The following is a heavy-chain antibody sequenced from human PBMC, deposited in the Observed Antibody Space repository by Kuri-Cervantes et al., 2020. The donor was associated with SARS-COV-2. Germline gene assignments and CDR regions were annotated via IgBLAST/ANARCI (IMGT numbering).Heavy chain of an antibody. CDR3: ARGGKTIYNWFDP. D-gene: IGHD3-16*01. J-gene: IGHJ5*02. CDR1: GYSITTEHY. V-gene: IGHV4-38-2*01. CDR2: IYHDGTT. Sequence: SETLSLTCVVSGYSITTEHYWGWIRQSPGERLEWIGNIYHDGTTYHNPSLNSRVTLSMYTSTNEFSLELKSVTAADTAIYYCARGGKTIYNWFDPWGPGTLVTVSS.